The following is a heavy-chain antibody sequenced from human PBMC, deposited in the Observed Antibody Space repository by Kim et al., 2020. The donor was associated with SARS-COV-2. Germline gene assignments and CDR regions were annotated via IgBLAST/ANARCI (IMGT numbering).Heavy chain of an antibody. CDR1: GFTFSDYD. V-gene: IGHV3-13*04. CDR3: ARGNYGSGTHSYCFYDMDV. Sequence: GGSLRLSCAASGFTFSDYDMHWVRQRPGKGLEWVSAISRPGDTYYAGSVKGRFTISRENGKNFVYLHLNSLGAGDTAVYYCARGNYGSGTHSYCFYDMDVWGQGTTVTGAS. J-gene: IGHJ6*02. D-gene: IGHD3-10*01. CDR2: ISRPGDT.